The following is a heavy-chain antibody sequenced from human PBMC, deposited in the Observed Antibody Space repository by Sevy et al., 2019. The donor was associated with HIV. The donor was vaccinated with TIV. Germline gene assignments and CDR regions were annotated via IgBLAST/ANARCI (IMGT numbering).Heavy chain of an antibody. D-gene: IGHD2-2*01. CDR3: ARHCSSTSCSYACDI. CDR1: GGSFSAYY. Sequence: SETLSLTCAVYGGSFSAYYWSWIRQPPGKGLEWIGEINHSGSTNYNPSLKSRVTISVDTSNNQFSLKLSSVTAADTAVYYCARHCSSTSCSYACDIWGQGTMVTVSS. J-gene: IGHJ3*02. V-gene: IGHV4-34*01. CDR2: INHSGST.